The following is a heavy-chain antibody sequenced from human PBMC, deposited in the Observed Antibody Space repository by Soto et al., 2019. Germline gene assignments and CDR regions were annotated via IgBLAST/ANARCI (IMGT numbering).Heavy chain of an antibody. V-gene: IGHV4-39*01. Sequence: PSETLSLTCTVSGGSISSSSYYWGWIRQPPGKGLEWIGSIYYSGSTYYNPSLKSRVTISVDTSKNQFSLKLSSVTAADTAVYYCAVQISDQNDFWSGFTLGNFDYWGQGTLVTVSS. J-gene: IGHJ4*02. D-gene: IGHD3-3*01. CDR3: AVQISDQNDFWSGFTLGNFDY. CDR1: GGSISSSSYY. CDR2: IYYSGST.